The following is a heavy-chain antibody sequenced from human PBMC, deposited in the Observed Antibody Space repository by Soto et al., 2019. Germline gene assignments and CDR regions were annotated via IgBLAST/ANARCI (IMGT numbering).Heavy chain of an antibody. D-gene: IGHD3-22*01. J-gene: IGHJ4*02. V-gene: IGHV3-30*18. CDR2: ITYDGSKK. Sequence: QVQLVESGGGVVQPGRSLRLSCVGSEFTFSRHGMHWVRQAPGKGLEWVAVITYDGSKKYYADSVKGRFTISRDNSQNTLDLQMNSLRPEDTAVYYCAKDRYYDSVAFDYWGQGSLVTVSS. CDR3: AKDRYYDSVAFDY. CDR1: EFTFSRHG.